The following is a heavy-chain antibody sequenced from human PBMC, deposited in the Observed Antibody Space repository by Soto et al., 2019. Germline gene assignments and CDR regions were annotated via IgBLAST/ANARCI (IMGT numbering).Heavy chain of an antibody. D-gene: IGHD3-16*02. CDR2: ISGSGGST. Sequence: EVQLLESGGGLVQPGGSLRLSCAASGFTFSSYAMSWVRQAPGKGLEWVSAISGSGGSTYYADSVKGRFTSSRDNSKNTLYLQMNRLRAEDTAVYYCAKNRGRDYDYIWGGYRFAYWGKGTLVTVSS. V-gene: IGHV3-23*01. CDR1: GFTFSSYA. J-gene: IGHJ4*02. CDR3: AKNRGRDYDYIWGGYRFAY.